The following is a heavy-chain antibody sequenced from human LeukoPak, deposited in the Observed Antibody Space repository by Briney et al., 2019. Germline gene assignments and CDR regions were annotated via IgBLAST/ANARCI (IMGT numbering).Heavy chain of an antibody. V-gene: IGHV5-51*01. CDR1: GYSFTSYW. CDR2: IYPGDSDT. D-gene: IGHD3-10*01. J-gene: IGHJ4*02. Sequence: GESLKISCKGSGYSFTSYWIGWVRQMPGKGQEWMGIIYPGDSDTRYSPSFQGQVTISADKSISTAYLQWSSLKASDTAMYYCASGQRLGESPYYFDYWGQGTLVTVSS. CDR3: ASGQRLGESPYYFDY.